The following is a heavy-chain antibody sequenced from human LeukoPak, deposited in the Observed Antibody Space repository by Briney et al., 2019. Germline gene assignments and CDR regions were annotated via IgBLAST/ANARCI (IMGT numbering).Heavy chain of an antibody. Sequence: SETLSLTCTVSGGSISSSSYYWGWIRQPPGKGLEWIGSIYYSGSTYYNPSLKSRVTISVDTSKNQFSLKLSSVTAADTAVYYCARAGLYYYDSSGLNWFDPWGQGILVTVSS. CDR2: IYYSGST. D-gene: IGHD3-22*01. J-gene: IGHJ5*02. CDR1: GGSISSSSYY. V-gene: IGHV4-39*07. CDR3: ARAGLYYYDSSGLNWFDP.